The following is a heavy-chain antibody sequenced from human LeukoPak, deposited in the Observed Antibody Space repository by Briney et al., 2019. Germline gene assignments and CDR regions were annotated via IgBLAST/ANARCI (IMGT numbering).Heavy chain of an antibody. CDR1: GYTLTELS. J-gene: IGHJ5*02. Sequence: ASVKVSCKVSGYTLTELSMHWVRQAPGKGLEWMGGFDPEDGGTIYAQKLQGRVTMTTDTSTSTAYMELRSLRSDDTAVYYCARVRSDFGPQVNWFDPWGQGTLVTVSS. D-gene: IGHD3-10*01. CDR3: ARVRSDFGPQVNWFDP. CDR2: FDPEDGGT. V-gene: IGHV1-24*01.